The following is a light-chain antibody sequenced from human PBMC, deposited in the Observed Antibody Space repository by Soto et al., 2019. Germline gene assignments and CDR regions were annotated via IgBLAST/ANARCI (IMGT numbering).Light chain of an antibody. V-gene: IGKV3-20*01. CDR1: QTVRNNY. Sequence: EFVLTQSPFTLSLSPGERATLSCRASQTVRNNYLAWYQQKPGQAPRLLIYDASSRATGIPDRFSGGGSGTDFTLTISRLEPEDFAVYYCQQFSSYPLTFGGGTKV. CDR3: QQFSSYPLT. CDR2: DAS. J-gene: IGKJ4*01.